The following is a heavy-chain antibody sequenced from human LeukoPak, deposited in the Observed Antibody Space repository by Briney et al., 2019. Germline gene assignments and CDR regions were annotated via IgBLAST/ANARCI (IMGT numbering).Heavy chain of an antibody. CDR1: GFTFSTYA. Sequence: GGSLRLSCAASGFTFSTYAMSWVRQAPRKGLEWVSTIGGSGITTYYADSVKGRFTISRDNSKNTLHLQMNSLRAEDTAVYYCARDWDYWGQGTLVTVSS. J-gene: IGHJ4*02. V-gene: IGHV3-23*01. CDR2: IGGSGITT. CDR3: ARDWDY.